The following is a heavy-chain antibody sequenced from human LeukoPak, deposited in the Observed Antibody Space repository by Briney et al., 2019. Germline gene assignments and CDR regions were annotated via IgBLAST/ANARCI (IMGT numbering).Heavy chain of an antibody. D-gene: IGHD3-16*02. Sequence: GASVKVSCKASRYTFTGYYMHWVRQAPGQGLEWMGWINPNSGGTNYAQKFQGRVTMTRDTSISTAYMELSRLRSDDTAVYYCARGPIMITFGGVIAPSSADYWGQGTLVTVSS. CDR2: INPNSGGT. CDR1: RYTFTGYY. CDR3: ARGPIMITFGGVIAPSSADY. J-gene: IGHJ4*02. V-gene: IGHV1-2*02.